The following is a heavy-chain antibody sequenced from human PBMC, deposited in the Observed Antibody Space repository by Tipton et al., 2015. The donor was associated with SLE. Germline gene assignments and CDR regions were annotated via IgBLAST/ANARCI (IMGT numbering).Heavy chain of an antibody. J-gene: IGHJ4*02. V-gene: IGHV4-4*02. CDR2: IYHSGST. CDR3: ARVQGVDIVATTFY. CDR1: GDSVSSNTW. D-gene: IGHD5-12*01. Sequence: TLSLTCAVAGDSVSSNTWWSWVRQPPGKGLEWIGQIYHSGSTKYNPSLKGRVTISVDTSKNQFSLKLSSVTAADTAVYYCARVQGVDIVATTFYWGQGALVTVSS.